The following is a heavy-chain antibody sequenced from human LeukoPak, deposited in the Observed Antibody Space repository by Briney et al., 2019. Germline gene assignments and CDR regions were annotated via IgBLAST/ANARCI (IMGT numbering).Heavy chain of an antibody. V-gene: IGHV3-21*01. D-gene: IGHD6-6*01. CDR1: GFTFSNYA. J-gene: IGHJ4*02. CDR2: ISSSSSYI. Sequence: PGGSLRLSCAASGFTFSNYAMSWVRQAPGKGLEWVSSISSSSSYIYYADSVKGRFTISRDNAKNSLYLQMNSLRAEDTAVYYCARVGSSSGYGYWGKGTLVTVSS. CDR3: ARVGSSSGYGY.